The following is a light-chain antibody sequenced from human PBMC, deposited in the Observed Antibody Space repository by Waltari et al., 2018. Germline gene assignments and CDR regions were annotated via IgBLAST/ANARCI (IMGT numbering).Light chain of an antibody. J-gene: IGKJ2*01. V-gene: IGKV4-1*01. CDR2: WAS. Sequence: DIVMTQSPDSLAVSLGERATINCRSSQSVLYNSNNFDYLAWYQQKPGQPPKLLFYWASTRESGVPDRFSGSGSGTEFTLTINSLQAEDVAIYYCQQYYGVPYTFGQGTKLEI. CDR3: QQYYGVPYT. CDR1: QSVLYNSNNFDY.